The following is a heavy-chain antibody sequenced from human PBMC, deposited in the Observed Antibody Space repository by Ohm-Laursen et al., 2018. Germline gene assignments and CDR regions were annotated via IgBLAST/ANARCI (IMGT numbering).Heavy chain of an antibody. CDR2: IYSGGST. J-gene: IGHJ4*02. CDR1: GFTVSSNY. Sequence: SLRLSCTASGFTVSSNYMSWVRQAPGKGLEWVSVIYSGGSTYYADSVKGRFTISRDNSKNTLYLQMNSLTAEDTAVYYCAKGPEHINWNYGDYWGQGTLVTVSS. D-gene: IGHD1-7*01. CDR3: AKGPEHINWNYGDY. V-gene: IGHV3-53*01.